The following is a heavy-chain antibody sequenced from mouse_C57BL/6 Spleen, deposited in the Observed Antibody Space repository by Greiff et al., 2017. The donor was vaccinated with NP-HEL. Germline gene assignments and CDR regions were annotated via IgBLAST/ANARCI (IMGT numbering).Heavy chain of an antibody. J-gene: IGHJ4*01. CDR3: ARVEATGIAMDY. V-gene: IGHV5-6*01. D-gene: IGHD1-1*01. CDR1: GFTFSSYG. Sequence: VQLKESGGDLVKPGGSLKLSCAASGFTFSSYGMSWVRQTPDKRLEWVATISSGGSYTYYPDSVKGRVTISRDNAKNTLYLQMSSLKSEDTAMYYCARVEATGIAMDYWGQGTSVTVSA. CDR2: ISSGGSYT.